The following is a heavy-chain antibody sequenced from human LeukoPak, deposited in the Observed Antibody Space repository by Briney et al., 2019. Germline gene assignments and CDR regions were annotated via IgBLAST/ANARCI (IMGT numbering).Heavy chain of an antibody. J-gene: IGHJ4*02. Sequence: GGSLRLSCAASGFTFSSYGMSWVRQAPGKGLEWVSAISGSGGSTYYADSVKGRFTISRDNSKNMLYLQMNSLRAEDTAVYYCAKCQGSSCQRRHLDYWGQGTLVTVSS. V-gene: IGHV3-23*01. CDR3: AKCQGSSCQRRHLDY. CDR1: GFTFSSYG. D-gene: IGHD6-13*01. CDR2: ISGSGGST.